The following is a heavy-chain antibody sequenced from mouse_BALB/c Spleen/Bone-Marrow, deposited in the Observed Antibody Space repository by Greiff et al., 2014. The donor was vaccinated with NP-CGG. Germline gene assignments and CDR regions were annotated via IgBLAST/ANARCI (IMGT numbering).Heavy chain of an antibody. V-gene: IGHV1-81*01. CDR3: ARLDGNYRYAMDY. J-gene: IGHJ4*01. Sequence: QVQLQQSGPELVKPGASVKMSCKASGHTFTDYVITWVKQRTGQGLEWIGEIYPGSGSTYYNEKSKGKATLTADKSSNTAYMQLGSLTSEDSAVYFCARLDGNYRYAMDYWGQGTSVTVSS. D-gene: IGHD2-1*01. CDR1: GHTFTDYV. CDR2: IYPGSGST.